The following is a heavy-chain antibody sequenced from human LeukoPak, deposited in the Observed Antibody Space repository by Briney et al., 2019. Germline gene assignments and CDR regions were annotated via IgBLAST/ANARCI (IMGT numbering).Heavy chain of an antibody. J-gene: IGHJ4*02. CDR3: ATSKGPLDY. CDR1: GFTFSSYA. CDR2: ISYDGGNK. Sequence: GRSLRLSCAASGFTFSSYAMHWVRQAPGKGLEWVAVISYDGGNKYYADSVKGRFTISRDNSKNTPYLQMNSLRAEDTAVYYCATSKGPLDYWGQGTLVTVSS. V-gene: IGHV3-30*04. D-gene: IGHD2-2*01.